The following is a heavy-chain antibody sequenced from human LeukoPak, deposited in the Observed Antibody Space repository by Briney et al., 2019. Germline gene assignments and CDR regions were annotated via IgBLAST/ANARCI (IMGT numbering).Heavy chain of an antibody. CDR1: GFIFSDST. V-gene: IGHV3-73*01. CDR2: IGSKRNNYAT. CDR3: TRGRYGSGSFDY. Sequence: GGSLRLSCAPSGFIFSDSTLHWVRQASGKGREWVGRIGSKRNNYATKYADSVRGRFTISRDDSKNTAYLQMNSLKNEDTAMYYCTRGRYGSGSFDYWGQGTLVTVSS. J-gene: IGHJ4*02. D-gene: IGHD3-10*01.